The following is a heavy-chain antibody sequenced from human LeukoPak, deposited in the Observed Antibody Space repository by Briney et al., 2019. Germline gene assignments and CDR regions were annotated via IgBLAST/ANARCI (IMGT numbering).Heavy chain of an antibody. V-gene: IGHV3-30*02. Sequence: PGGSLRLSCAASGFTFSSYGMHWVRQAPGKGLEWVAVIWYDGSNKYYADSVKGRFTISRDNSKNTLYLQMSSLRAEDTAVYYCAKDTAYAYYYDSSGYYLPGYWGQGTLVTVSS. CDR3: AKDTAYAYYYDSSGYYLPGY. J-gene: IGHJ4*02. CDR2: IWYDGSNK. D-gene: IGHD3-22*01. CDR1: GFTFSSYG.